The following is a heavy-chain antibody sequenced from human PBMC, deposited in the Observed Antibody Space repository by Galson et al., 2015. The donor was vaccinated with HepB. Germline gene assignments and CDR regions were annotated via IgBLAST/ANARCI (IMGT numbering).Heavy chain of an antibody. CDR1: GDSVSSNSAA. V-gene: IGHV6-1*01. Sequence: CAISGDSVSSNSAAWNWIRQSPSRGLEWLGRTYYRSKWYYDYAVSVRRRITINPDISRNQFSLQLYSVTPEDADVYYCARNVYYDTSGYYYKPGWVDPGGQGTLVTVSS. J-gene: IGHJ5*02. CDR2: TYYRSKWYY. D-gene: IGHD3-22*01. CDR3: ARNVYYDTSGYYYKPGWVDP.